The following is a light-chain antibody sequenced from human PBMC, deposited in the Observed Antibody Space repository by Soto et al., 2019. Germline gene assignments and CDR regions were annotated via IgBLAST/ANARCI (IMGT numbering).Light chain of an antibody. J-gene: IGLJ2*01. Sequence: QSALTQPASVSGSPGQSITISCTGTSNDIGADDFVSWYQHHPDKTPTLIIFEVTYRPTGISHRFSASKSGNTASLTISGLEAEDEAIYYCSSYRRTTFPHVVFGGGTKLTVL. CDR2: EVT. V-gene: IGLV2-14*01. CDR1: SNDIGADDF. CDR3: SSYRRTTFPHVV.